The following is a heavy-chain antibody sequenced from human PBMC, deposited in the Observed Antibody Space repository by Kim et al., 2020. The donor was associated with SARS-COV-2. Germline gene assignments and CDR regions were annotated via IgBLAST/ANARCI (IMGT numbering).Heavy chain of an antibody. CDR3: ARERGGGYKFFDY. Sequence: YADSVKGRFTISRDNAKNSLYLQMNSLRAEDTAVYYCARERGGGYKFFDYWGQGTLVTVSS. D-gene: IGHD5-12*01. V-gene: IGHV3-21*01. J-gene: IGHJ4*02.